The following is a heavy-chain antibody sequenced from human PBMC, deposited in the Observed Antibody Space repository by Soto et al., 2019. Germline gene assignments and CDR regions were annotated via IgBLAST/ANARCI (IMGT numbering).Heavy chain of an antibody. CDR2: INSDGSST. D-gene: IGHD6-13*01. Sequence: EVQLVESGGGLVQPGGSLRLSCAASGFTFSSYWMHWVRQAPGKGLVWVSRINSDGSSTSYADSVKGRFTISRDNAKNGRDVQRNSLGAGDTAVDYCARVRSPYSSSWYGHYYYGMDVWGQGTTVTVSS. J-gene: IGHJ6*02. CDR1: GFTFSSYW. CDR3: ARVRSPYSSSWYGHYYYGMDV. V-gene: IGHV3-74*01.